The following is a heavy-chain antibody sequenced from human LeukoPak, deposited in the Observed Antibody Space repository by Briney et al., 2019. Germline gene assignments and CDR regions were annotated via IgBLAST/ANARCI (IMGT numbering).Heavy chain of an antibody. CDR2: ISGSGGST. CDR3: AKGRYSSSGYFDY. CDR1: GFTFSSYA. J-gene: IGHJ4*02. V-gene: IGHV3-23*01. D-gene: IGHD6-13*01. Sequence: GGSLRLSCAASGFTFSSYAMSCVRQAPGKGLEWVSAISGSGGSTYYADSVKGRFTISRDNAKNTLYLQMNSLRAEDTAVYYCAKGRYSSSGYFDYWGQGTLVTVSS.